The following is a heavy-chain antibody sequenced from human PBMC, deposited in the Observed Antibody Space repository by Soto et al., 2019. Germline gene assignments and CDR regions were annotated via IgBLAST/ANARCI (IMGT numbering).Heavy chain of an antibody. Sequence: QAQLVQSGVEVKKRGASVKVSYKTSGYTFTSFGISWVRQAPGQGLEWMGWISTKNGQTRYLQKFQGRVTMTTDTSTSTAYMALRSLRSDDTAVYYCGRDYCDSSRCYQLDVWGKGTTVTVSA. CDR2: ISTKNGQT. V-gene: IGHV1-18*01. CDR3: GRDYCDSSRCYQLDV. J-gene: IGHJ6*04. CDR1: GYTFTSFG. D-gene: IGHD3-22*01.